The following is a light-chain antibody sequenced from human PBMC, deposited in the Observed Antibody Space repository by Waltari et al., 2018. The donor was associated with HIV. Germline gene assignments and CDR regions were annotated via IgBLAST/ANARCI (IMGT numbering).Light chain of an antibody. CDR1: HSVSNKH. Sequence: EIVLTQSPATLSLSSVDRATPSCRASHSVSNKHSACYQQQPGQAPSLLIYGSSSRATGITDRFSGSGSGTDFTLIISRLEPDDCAVYYGQQYGDSVTFGGGTKVEIK. V-gene: IGKV3-20*01. CDR3: QQYGDSVT. CDR2: GSS. J-gene: IGKJ4*01.